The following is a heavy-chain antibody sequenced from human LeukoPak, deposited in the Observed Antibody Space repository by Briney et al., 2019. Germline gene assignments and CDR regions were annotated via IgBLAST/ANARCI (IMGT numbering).Heavy chain of an antibody. CDR3: AREAWANADY. CDR1: GFRIGDYY. D-gene: IGHD1-26*01. J-gene: IGHJ4*02. Sequence: GGSLRLSCAASGFRIGDYYMSWIRQAPGKGLECISFISGSGGTVRYADSVKGRFTISRDNAENSLYLQMNSLRVEDTAVYYCAREAWANADYWGQGTLVTVPS. V-gene: IGHV3-11*01. CDR2: ISGSGGTV.